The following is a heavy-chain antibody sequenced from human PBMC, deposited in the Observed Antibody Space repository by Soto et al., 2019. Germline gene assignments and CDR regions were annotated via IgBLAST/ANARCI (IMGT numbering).Heavy chain of an antibody. D-gene: IGHD3-22*01. Sequence: QVQLVQSGAEVKKPGSSVKVSCKASGGTFRNYVISWLRQAPGQGLEWMGGTMPIYDTANYAQKFQGRVTITADESTTTVHMDVSGLRSADTAVYYCARYWSSGAYYGAFDNWAQGPLVSVSS. J-gene: IGHJ4*02. V-gene: IGHV1-69*01. CDR3: ARYWSSGAYYGAFDN. CDR2: TMPIYDTA. CDR1: GGTFRNYV.